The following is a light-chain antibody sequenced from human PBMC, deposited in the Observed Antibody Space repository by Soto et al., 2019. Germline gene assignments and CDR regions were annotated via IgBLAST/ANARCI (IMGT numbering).Light chain of an antibody. Sequence: QSVLTQPASVSGSPGQWITISCTGTSSDIGAYNHVSWYQQNPGKAPQLIIYEVNNRPSGLSNRFSASKSGNAASLTISGLQAEDEADYFCCSFTTSGTLVFGTGTKPTVL. V-gene: IGLV2-14*01. CDR2: EVN. CDR1: SSDIGAYNH. CDR3: CSFTTSGTLV. J-gene: IGLJ1*01.